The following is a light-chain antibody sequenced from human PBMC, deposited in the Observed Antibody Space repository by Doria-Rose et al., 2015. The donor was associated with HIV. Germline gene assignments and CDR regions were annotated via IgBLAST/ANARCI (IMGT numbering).Light chain of an antibody. CDR2: GAS. J-gene: IGKJ5*01. Sequence: EIVMTQSPGTLSLSPGERATLSCRASQTLPSKYLGWYQQKLGQAPRLLIYGASSRATGIPDRFSGSGSGTDFTLTISRLEPEDFAVYYCQQYGSLSAITFGQGARLEIK. V-gene: IGKV3-20*01. CDR3: QQYGSLSAIT. CDR1: QTLPSKY.